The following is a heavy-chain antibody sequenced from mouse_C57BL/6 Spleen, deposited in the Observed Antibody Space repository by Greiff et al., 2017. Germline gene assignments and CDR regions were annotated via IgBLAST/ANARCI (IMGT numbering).Heavy chain of an antibody. CDR3: ARKGRLTGQMDY. CDR2: IWSGGST. V-gene: IGHV2-2*01. Sequence: QVQLKESGPGLVQPSQSLSITCTVSGFSLTSYGVHWVRQSPGKGLEWLGVIWSGGSTDYNAAFISRLSLSKDNSKSQVVFKMNSMQADDTAIYYCARKGRLTGQMDYWGQGTSVTVSS. D-gene: IGHD4-1*01. CDR1: GFSLTSYG. J-gene: IGHJ4*01.